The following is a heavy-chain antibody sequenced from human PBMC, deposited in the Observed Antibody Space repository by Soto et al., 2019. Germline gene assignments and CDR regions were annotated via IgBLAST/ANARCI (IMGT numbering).Heavy chain of an antibody. CDR1: GFSLSTSGMC. Sequence: SGPTLVNPTQTLTLTCTFSGFSLSTSGMCVSWIRQPPGKALEWLALIDWDDDKYYSTSLKTRLTISKDTSKNQAVLTMTNMDPVDTATYYCARSRYYYDSSGYYGPLDYWGQGTLVTVSS. CDR2: IDWDDDK. V-gene: IGHV2-70*01. J-gene: IGHJ4*02. D-gene: IGHD3-22*01. CDR3: ARSRYYYDSSGYYGPLDY.